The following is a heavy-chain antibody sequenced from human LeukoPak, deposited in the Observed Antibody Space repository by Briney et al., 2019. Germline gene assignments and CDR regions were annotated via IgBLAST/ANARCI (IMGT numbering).Heavy chain of an antibody. Sequence: SETLSLTCAVYGGSFSGYYWSWIRQPPGKGLEWIGEIHHSGSTNYNPSLKSRVAISVDTSKNQFSLKLSSVTAADTAVYYCARRRRITMIVVGHFDYWGQGTLVTVSS. CDR2: IHHSGST. J-gene: IGHJ4*02. CDR1: GGSFSGYY. V-gene: IGHV4-34*01. CDR3: ARRRRITMIVVGHFDY. D-gene: IGHD3-22*01.